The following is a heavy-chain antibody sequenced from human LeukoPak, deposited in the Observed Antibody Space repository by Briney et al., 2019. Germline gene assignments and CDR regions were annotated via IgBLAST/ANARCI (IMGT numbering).Heavy chain of an antibody. CDR3: AKDIRGTWDY. V-gene: IGHV3-23*01. CDR2: ISGNSDAA. CDR1: GFTFSNYV. J-gene: IGHJ4*02. D-gene: IGHD3-16*01. Sequence: GGSLRLSCAASGFTFSNYVMGWVRRAPGKGLEWVSAISGNSDAADYADSVRGRFTISRDNSKNTLYLQMNSLRAEDTAVYYCAKDIRGTWDYWGQGTLVTVSS.